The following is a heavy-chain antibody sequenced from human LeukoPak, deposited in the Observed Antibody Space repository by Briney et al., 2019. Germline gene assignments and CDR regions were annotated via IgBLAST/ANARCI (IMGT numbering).Heavy chain of an antibody. J-gene: IGHJ4*02. V-gene: IGHV3-23*01. CDR3: AKDLATMTTVTKFDY. CDR1: GFTFSSYA. CDR2: ISGSGGST. Sequence: GGSLRLSCAASGFTFSSYAMSWVRQAPGKGLEWVSGISGSGGSTYYADSVKGRFTISRDNSKNTLYVQMNSLRAEDTAVYYCAKDLATMTTVTKFDYWGQGTQVTVSS. D-gene: IGHD4-17*01.